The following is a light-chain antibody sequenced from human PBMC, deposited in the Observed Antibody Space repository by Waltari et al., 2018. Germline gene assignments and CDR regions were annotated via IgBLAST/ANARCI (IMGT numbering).Light chain of an antibody. CDR2: KDN. CDR1: ALPKQF. V-gene: IGLV3-25*03. CDR3: QSADSFNTLV. J-gene: IGLJ2*01. Sequence: SYELTQPPSVSVSPGQTARITCSGDALPKQFAYWYQQKPGQAPVLVIYKDNERPSGFPERFSGSSSGKTVTLTISGVQAEDEADYYCQSADSFNTLVFGGGTKLTVL.